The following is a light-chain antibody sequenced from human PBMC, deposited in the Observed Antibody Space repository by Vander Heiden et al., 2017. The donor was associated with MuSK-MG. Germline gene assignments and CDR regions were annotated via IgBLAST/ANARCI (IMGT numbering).Light chain of an antibody. V-gene: IGKV3-20*01. CDR1: QSVSSNY. J-gene: IGKJ5*01. CDR3: QQEGSSPIT. Sequence: EIVLTQSPGTLSLSQGERATLSCRASQSVSSNYFAWYQQKAGQAPRLLIYGVSGRATGIPDRFSGSGSGTDFTLTISRLEPEDFAVYYCQQEGSSPITFGQGTRMEIK. CDR2: GVS.